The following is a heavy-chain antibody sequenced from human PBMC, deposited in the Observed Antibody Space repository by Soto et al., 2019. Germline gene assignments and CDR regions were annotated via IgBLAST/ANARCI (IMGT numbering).Heavy chain of an antibody. CDR2: ISGNGEVI. D-gene: IGHD4-17*01. J-gene: IGHJ4*02. CDR1: GFTFSDYY. CDR3: ARDVDADFRTDFDY. V-gene: IGHV3-11*01. Sequence: PGGSLRLSCAASGFTFSDYYIHWICRAPGKGLEWISYISGNGEVIQYAASARGRFTISRDNAENSVYLEMESLRDEDTALYYCARDVDADFRTDFDYWGRGTLVTVSS.